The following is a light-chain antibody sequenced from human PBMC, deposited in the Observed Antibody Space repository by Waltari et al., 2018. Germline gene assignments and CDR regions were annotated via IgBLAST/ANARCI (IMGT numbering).Light chain of an antibody. V-gene: IGKV2-40*01. J-gene: IGKJ4*01. Sequence: DIVMTQTPLSLPVTPGEPASISCRSSQSLLYTDGYTYLDWYLQKPGQSPQLLIYGGSNRASGVPDRFSGSGSGTDFTLKISKVEAEDVGVYYCMQHKALPLTFGGGTKVEIK. CDR2: GGS. CDR1: QSLLYTDGYTY. CDR3: MQHKALPLT.